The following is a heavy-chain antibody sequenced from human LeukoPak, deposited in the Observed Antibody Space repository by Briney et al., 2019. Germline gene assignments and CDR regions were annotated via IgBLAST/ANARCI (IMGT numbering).Heavy chain of an antibody. CDR2: IIPVIPIP. D-gene: IGHD6-13*01. CDR3: ARDRGPSPGYRSSDFSFDY. J-gene: IGHJ4*02. CDR1: GDTLRSNA. Sequence: SVKVSCKSSGDTLRSNAINWVRQAPGQGLEWMGRIIPVIPIPDYAQKFQGRVTITADRSTSTAFMELSSLRSEDTAVYYCARDRGPSPGYRSSDFSFDYWGQGTLVTVSS. V-gene: IGHV1-69*04.